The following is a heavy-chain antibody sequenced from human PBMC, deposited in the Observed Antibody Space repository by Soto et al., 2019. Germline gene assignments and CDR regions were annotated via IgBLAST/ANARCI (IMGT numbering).Heavy chain of an antibody. V-gene: IGHV3-23*01. Sequence: EVQLLDSGGGLVQPGGSLRLSCAASGFNFSNYAMSWVRQAPGKGLEWVSGVGGSGDSTYYADSVKGRFTISRDNSKDTLYLQMNSLRAEDTAVYYCAKSPLGYCSGGSCYPPHYFDYWGQGTLVTVSS. D-gene: IGHD2-15*01. CDR3: AKSPLGYCSGGSCYPPHYFDY. CDR2: VGGSGDST. J-gene: IGHJ4*02. CDR1: GFNFSNYA.